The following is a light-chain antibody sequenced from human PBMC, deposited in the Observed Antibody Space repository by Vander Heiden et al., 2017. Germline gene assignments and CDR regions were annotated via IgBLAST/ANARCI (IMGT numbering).Light chain of an antibody. CDR3: QEVYSYPYT. Sequence: DIQLTQSPSFLSASVGDRVTITCRASQGISSYLAWYQQNPGKAPKLLIYAASTLESGVPSRFSGSGSGTEFTLTISSLQPEGFATFYCQEVYSYPYTFGQGTKLEIK. J-gene: IGKJ2*01. CDR1: QGISSY. V-gene: IGKV1-9*01. CDR2: AAS.